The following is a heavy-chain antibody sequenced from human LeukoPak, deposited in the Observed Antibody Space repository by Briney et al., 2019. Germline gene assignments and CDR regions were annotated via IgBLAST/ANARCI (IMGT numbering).Heavy chain of an antibody. V-gene: IGHV3-23*01. J-gene: IGHJ6*03. Sequence: GGSLRLSCAASGFTFSSYGMSWVRQAPGKGLEWVSTISTNGDSTYYADSVKGRFTISRDNGKNSLHLQMNSLRDEDTALYYCARSGYYYYMDVWGKGTTVTVSS. CDR3: ARSGYYYYMDV. D-gene: IGHD6-25*01. CDR2: ISTNGDST. CDR1: GFTFSSYG.